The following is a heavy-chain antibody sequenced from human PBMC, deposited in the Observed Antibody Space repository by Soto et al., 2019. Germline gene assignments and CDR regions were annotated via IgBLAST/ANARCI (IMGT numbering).Heavy chain of an antibody. D-gene: IGHD5-12*01. CDR2: ISAYSGDT. V-gene: IGHV1-18*04. Sequence: QIQLVQSGAEVKKPGASVKVSCKASGYNFIRYGFTWVRQAPGQGLERMGWISAYSGDTNYAQKFQGRVTMTTDTSTSTVYMEVRSLRSDDTAVYYCASTPTYIVATNYYYYSALDVWGQGTTVTVSS. CDR3: ASTPTYIVATNYYYYSALDV. J-gene: IGHJ6*02. CDR1: GYNFIRYG.